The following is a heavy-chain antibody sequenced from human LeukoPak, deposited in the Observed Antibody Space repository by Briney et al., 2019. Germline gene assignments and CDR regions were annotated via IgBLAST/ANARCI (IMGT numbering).Heavy chain of an antibody. J-gene: IGHJ4*02. D-gene: IGHD6-6*01. CDR3: ARIGYSSSSTDY. Sequence: PGGSLRLSCAASGFTFSNYWMSWVRQAPGKGLEWLANIKQDGSVKYYVDSVKGRFTISRDNAKNSLYLQMNSLRAEDTAVYYCARIGYSSSSTDYWGQGTQVTVPS. CDR2: IKQDGSVK. V-gene: IGHV3-7*01. CDR1: GFTFSNYW.